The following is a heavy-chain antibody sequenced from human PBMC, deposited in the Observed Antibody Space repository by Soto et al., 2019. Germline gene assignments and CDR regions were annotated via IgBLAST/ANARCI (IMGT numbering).Heavy chain of an antibody. V-gene: IGHV3-23*01. CDR3: AKDYYFDY. CDR1: GFPFSSHA. Sequence: DVQLFDSGGGLVQPGGSLRLSCAASGFPFSSHAMSWVRQAPGKGLEWVSSISVSGGTYYADSVKRRFTISRDNSKSTLLLQMSSLRAEDTAVYYCAKDYYFDYWGQRSLVTVSS. J-gene: IGHJ4*02. CDR2: ISVSGGT.